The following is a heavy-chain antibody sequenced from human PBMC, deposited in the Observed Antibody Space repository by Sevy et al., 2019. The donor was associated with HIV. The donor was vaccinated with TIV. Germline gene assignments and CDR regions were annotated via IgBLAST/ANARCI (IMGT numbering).Heavy chain of an antibody. V-gene: IGHV3-30-3*01. CDR3: ARPRANYVDHYFFYAMDV. J-gene: IGHJ6*02. CDR2: ISFDGSDE. Sequence: GGSLRLSCAASGFAFSNYYAMHWVRQAPGKGLEWVALISFDGSDEYYADSVKGRFTISRDNFKNTLYLQMNSLTTEDTDVYYCARPRANYVDHYFFYAMDVWGQGTTVTVSS. CDR1: GFAFSNYYA. D-gene: IGHD4-17*01.